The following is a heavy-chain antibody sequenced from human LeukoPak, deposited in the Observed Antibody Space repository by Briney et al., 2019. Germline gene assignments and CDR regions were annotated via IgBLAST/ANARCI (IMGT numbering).Heavy chain of an antibody. J-gene: IGHJ4*02. Sequence: SVKVSCKASGGTFSSYAISWVRQAPGQGLEWMGRIIPIFGTANYAQKFQGRVTITTDESTSTAYMELSSLRSDDTAVYYCARAVYGSGSLSDYWGQGTLATVSS. CDR2: IIPIFGTA. CDR3: ARAVYGSGSLSDY. V-gene: IGHV1-69*05. D-gene: IGHD3-10*01. CDR1: GGTFSSYA.